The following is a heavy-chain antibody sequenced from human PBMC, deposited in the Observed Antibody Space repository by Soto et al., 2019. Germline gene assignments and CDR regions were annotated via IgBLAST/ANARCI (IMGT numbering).Heavy chain of an antibody. CDR3: TTDDPINKN. V-gene: IGHV3-48*03. J-gene: IGHJ4*02. CDR2: IGRSGETI. Sequence: PGGSLRLSCVGSGFTFSSFEMNWVRQTPGKGLEWLSYIGRSGETIYYADSVKGRFTISRDNAKSSLFLQMTGLRDEDTAVYYCTTDDPINKNWGQGTLVTVSS. CDR1: GFTFSSFE.